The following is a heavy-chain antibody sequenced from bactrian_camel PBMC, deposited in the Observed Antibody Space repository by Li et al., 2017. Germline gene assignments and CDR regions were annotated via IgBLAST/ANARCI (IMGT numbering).Heavy chain of an antibody. D-gene: IGHD2*01. CDR2: TGKSGTII. CDR1: GITFSRHD. V-gene: IGHV3S40*01. Sequence: QLVESGGGLVQPGESLRLSCVASGITFSRHDMSWVRQAPGKEREGIASTGKSGTIIYADSVKGRFTISKDNAKNIVFLQMDSLKPEDTGTYYCAADLASGAYCFSSDRIAWGQGTQVTVS. CDR3: AADLASGAYCFSSDRIA. J-gene: IGHJ6*01.